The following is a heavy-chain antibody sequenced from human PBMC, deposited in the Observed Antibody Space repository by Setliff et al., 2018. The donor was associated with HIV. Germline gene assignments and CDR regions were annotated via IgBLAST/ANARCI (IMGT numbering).Heavy chain of an antibody. CDR2: IGPYSYTT. CDR3: STFYGPGL. J-gene: IGHJ2*01. D-gene: IGHD4-17*01. CDR1: GVPFTDHY. V-gene: IGHV3-72*01. Sequence: GESLKISCEASGVPFTDHYMEWVRQAPGKGLEWVSRIGPYSYTTEYAASVKGRFTISWDDSKNSMYLQMNSLKTEDTAVYYCSTFYGPGLWGRGTLVTVSS.